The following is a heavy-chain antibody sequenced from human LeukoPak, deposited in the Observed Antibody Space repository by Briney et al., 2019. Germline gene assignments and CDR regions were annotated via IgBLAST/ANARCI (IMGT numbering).Heavy chain of an antibody. CDR1: GGSISSYY. CDR2: IYYSGST. V-gene: IGHV4-59*08. Sequence: SETLSLTCTVSGGSISSYYWSWIRQPPGKGLEWSGYIYYSGSTNYNPSLKSRVTISVDTSKNQFSLKLSSVTAADTAVYYCARHRPTIFGGSYMDVWGKGTTVTVSS. D-gene: IGHD3-3*01. CDR3: ARHRPTIFGGSYMDV. J-gene: IGHJ6*03.